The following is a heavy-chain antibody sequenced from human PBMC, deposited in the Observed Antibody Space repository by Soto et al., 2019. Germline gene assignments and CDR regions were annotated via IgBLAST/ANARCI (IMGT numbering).Heavy chain of an antibody. V-gene: IGHV3-21*01. CDR1: GFTFSSYS. CDR2: ISSSSSYI. J-gene: IGHJ6*02. Sequence: EVQLVESGGGLVKPGGSLRLSCAASGFTFSSYSMNWVRQAPGKGLEWVSSISSSSSYIYYADSVKGRFTISRDNAKNALYLQMNSRRAEDTAVYYCARDHLEDSSGWFRSPYGMDVWGQGNTVTVSS. CDR3: ARDHLEDSSGWFRSPYGMDV. D-gene: IGHD6-19*01.